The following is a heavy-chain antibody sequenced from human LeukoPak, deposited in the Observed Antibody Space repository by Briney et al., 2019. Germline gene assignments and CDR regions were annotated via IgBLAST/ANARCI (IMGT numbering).Heavy chain of an antibody. CDR3: AKEKPIAAAGYDAFDI. CDR1: GFTFDDYA. CDR2: ISWNSGSI. Sequence: PGGSLRLSCAASGFTFDDYAMHWVRRAPGKGLEWVSGISWNSGSIGYADSVKGRFTISRDNAKNSLYLQMNSLRAEDTALYYCAKEKPIAAAGYDAFDIWGQGTMVTVSS. J-gene: IGHJ3*02. D-gene: IGHD6-13*01. V-gene: IGHV3-9*01.